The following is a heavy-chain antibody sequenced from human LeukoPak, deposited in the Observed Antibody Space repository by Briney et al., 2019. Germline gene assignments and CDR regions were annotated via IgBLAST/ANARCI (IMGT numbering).Heavy chain of an antibody. Sequence: ASVKVSCKASGGTFSSYAISWVRQAPGQGLEWMGGIIPIFGTANYAQKFQGRVTITTDESTSTAYMELSSLRSEDTAVYYCARAVDSSGYYYPSWFDPWGQGTLVTVSS. CDR2: IIPIFGTA. CDR1: GGTFSSYA. V-gene: IGHV1-69*05. D-gene: IGHD3-22*01. J-gene: IGHJ5*02. CDR3: ARAVDSSGYYYPSWFDP.